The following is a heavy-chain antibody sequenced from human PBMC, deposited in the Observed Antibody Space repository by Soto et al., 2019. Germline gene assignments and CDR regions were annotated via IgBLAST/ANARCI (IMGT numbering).Heavy chain of an antibody. J-gene: IGHJ5*02. Sequence: ASVKVSCKASGYTFTSYGISWVRQAPGQGLEWMGWISAYNGNTNYAQKLQGRVTMTIDTSTSTAYMELRSLRSDDTAVYYCARGKIVVVPAALTPRYFDWPQTGDWFDPWGQGTLVTVSS. CDR1: GYTFTSYG. CDR2: ISAYNGNT. D-gene: IGHD2-2*01. CDR3: ARGKIVVVPAALTPRYFDWPQTGDWFDP. V-gene: IGHV1-18*01.